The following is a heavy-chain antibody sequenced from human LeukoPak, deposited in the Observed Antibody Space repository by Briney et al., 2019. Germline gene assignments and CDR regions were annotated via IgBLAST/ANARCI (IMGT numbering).Heavy chain of an antibody. Sequence: SETLSLTCAVCGGSFSGYYWSWIRQPPGKGLEWFGEINHNGSTNDHPSLKSRVTISVDTSKNQFSLKLSSVTAADTAIYYCARGLRTLIAARPSAFDIWGQGTMVTVSS. CDR3: ARGLRTLIAARPSAFDI. CDR1: GGSFSGYY. CDR2: INHNGST. J-gene: IGHJ3*02. D-gene: IGHD6-6*01. V-gene: IGHV4-34*01.